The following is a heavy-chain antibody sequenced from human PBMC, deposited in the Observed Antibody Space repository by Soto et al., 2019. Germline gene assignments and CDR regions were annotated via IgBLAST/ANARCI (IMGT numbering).Heavy chain of an antibody. CDR3: ARESEDLTSNFDY. V-gene: IGHV3-21*06. CDR2: ISSTTNYI. CDR1: GFTFTRYS. Sequence: XVSLTLSFAACGFTFTRYSMNWVRQAPGKGLEWVSSISSTTNYIYYGDSMKGRFTISRDNAKNSLYLGMNSLRAEETAVYYCARESEDLTSNFDYWGQGTLVTVYS. J-gene: IGHJ4*02.